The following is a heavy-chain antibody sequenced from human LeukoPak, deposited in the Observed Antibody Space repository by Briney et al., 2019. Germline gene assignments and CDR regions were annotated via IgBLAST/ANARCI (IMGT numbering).Heavy chain of an antibody. Sequence: ASVKVSCKASGYTFTSYAMNWVRQAPGQGLEWMGWINTNTGNPTYAQGFTGRFVFSLDTSVSTAYLQISSLKAEDTAVYYCARGGYIVVVPAAMSGRYNWFDPWGQGTLVTVSS. CDR1: GYTFTSYA. CDR3: ARGGYIVVVPAAMSGRYNWFDP. J-gene: IGHJ5*02. V-gene: IGHV7-4-1*02. CDR2: INTNTGNP. D-gene: IGHD2-2*01.